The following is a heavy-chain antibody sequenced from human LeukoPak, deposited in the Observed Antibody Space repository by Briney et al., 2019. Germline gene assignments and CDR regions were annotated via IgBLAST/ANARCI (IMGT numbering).Heavy chain of an antibody. V-gene: IGHV3-21*04. Sequence: GGSLRLSCVASGFTFSSYSMNWVRQAPGKGLEWVSSISSSYSTYIYYADSLKGRFTISRDNAKNSLYLQMNSLRVEDTAVYYCARMGGYCSGDKCYSPYYYYMDVWGKGTAVTVSS. J-gene: IGHJ6*03. CDR3: ARMGGYCSGDKCYSPYYYYMDV. CDR2: ISSSYSTYI. CDR1: GFTFSSYS. D-gene: IGHD2-15*01.